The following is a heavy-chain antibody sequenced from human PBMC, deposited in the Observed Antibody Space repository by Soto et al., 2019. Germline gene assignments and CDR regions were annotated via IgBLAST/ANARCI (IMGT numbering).Heavy chain of an antibody. D-gene: IGHD3-10*01. CDR1: GAPISSGGFY. Sequence: PSEPLSLTCNVSGAPISSGGFYWSWIRQHPGKGPEWIGYIYNSGTTFYNPSLGSRVTMSLDAAKNHFSLEPRSVTVADTAVYYWARETIRKPRGLTKVDQWGQGKQVT. V-gene: IGHV4-31*03. CDR2: IYNSGTT. J-gene: IGHJ4*01. CDR3: ARETIRKPRGLTKVDQ.